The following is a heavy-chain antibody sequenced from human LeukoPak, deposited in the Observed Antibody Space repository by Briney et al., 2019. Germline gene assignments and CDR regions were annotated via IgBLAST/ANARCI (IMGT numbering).Heavy chain of an antibody. CDR1: GYTFTSNG. V-gene: IGHV1-8*01. D-gene: IGHD6-13*01. J-gene: IGHJ4*02. CDR3: VRGRKRYVGIAAADFDY. CDR2: MNPNSGNT. Sequence: GASVKVSCKASGYTFTSNGINWVRQATGQGLEWMGWMNPNSGNTGYAQKFQDRVTMTRNISISTAYMELSSLRSEDTAVYYCVRGRKRYVGIAAADFDYWGQGILVTVSS.